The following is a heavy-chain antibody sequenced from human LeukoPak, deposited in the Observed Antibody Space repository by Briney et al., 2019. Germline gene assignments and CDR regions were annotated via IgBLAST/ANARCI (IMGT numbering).Heavy chain of an antibody. J-gene: IGHJ4*02. CDR3: ARAILSGYPDS. D-gene: IGHD3-3*01. CDR2: IYYSGST. V-gene: IGHV4-59*01. CDR1: GGSIGTYY. Sequence: SETLSLTCSVSGGSIGTYYWTWIRQPPGKGLEWIGYIYYSGSTNYNPSLKSRVTISLDTSKNQFSLKLSSVTAADTAVYYCARAILSGYPDSWGQGTLVIVFS.